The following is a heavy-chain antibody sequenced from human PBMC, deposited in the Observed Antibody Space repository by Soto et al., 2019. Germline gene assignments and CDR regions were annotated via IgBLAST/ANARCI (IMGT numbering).Heavy chain of an antibody. V-gene: IGHV3-21*01. CDR2: ISSSSSYI. J-gene: IGHJ4*02. Sequence: GVSLRLSCAASGVTCSSYSMSWVRQAPGKGLEWVSSISSSSSYIYYADSVKGRFTISRDNAKNSLYLQMNSLRAEDTAVYYCARDYPDTIFGVVIIIHFDYWGQGTLVTVSS. CDR1: GVTCSSYS. D-gene: IGHD3-3*01. CDR3: ARDYPDTIFGVVIIIHFDY.